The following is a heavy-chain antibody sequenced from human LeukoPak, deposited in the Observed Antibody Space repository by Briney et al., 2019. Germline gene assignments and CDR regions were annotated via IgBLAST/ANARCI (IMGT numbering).Heavy chain of an antibody. CDR3: ARSSGTGTFSY. CDR1: GDSISRSTYY. Sequence: PSQTLSLTCTVSGDSISRSTYYWAWIRQPPGKGLEWIGSVYYGRSPYFNPSLESRATISVDTSKNHFSLKMSSVTAADTAVYYCARSSGTGTFSYWGQGTLVTVSS. J-gene: IGHJ4*02. V-gene: IGHV4-39*02. CDR2: VYYGRSP. D-gene: IGHD6-25*01.